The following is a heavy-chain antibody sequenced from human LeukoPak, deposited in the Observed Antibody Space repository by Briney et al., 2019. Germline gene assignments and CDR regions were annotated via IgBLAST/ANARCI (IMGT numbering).Heavy chain of an antibody. CDR2: IKQDGSET. V-gene: IGHV3-7*01. Sequence: GGSLRLSCASTGFIFSNYWMSWVRRAPGKGLEWVANIKQDGSETYYVDSVRGRFTISRDNAKNSLFLQMNSLRAEDTAVYYCARDFLGAYSVDFFDYWGQGTLVTVSS. CDR1: GFIFSNYW. J-gene: IGHJ4*02. D-gene: IGHD3-3*01. CDR3: ARDFLGAYSVDFFDY.